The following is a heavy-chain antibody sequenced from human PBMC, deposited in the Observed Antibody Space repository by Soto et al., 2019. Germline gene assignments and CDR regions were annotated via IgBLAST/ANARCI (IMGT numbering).Heavy chain of an antibody. J-gene: IGHJ6*03. Sequence: EVQLVESGGGLVQPGGSLRLSCAASGFTFSSYWMHWVRQAPGKGLVWVSRINGDGSSTTHADSVRGRFTISRDNTKNTLYLLMNSLRAEDTAVYYCTRDAYYDFWSGYSAYYYYYMDVWGKGTTVTVSS. CDR1: GFTFSSYW. CDR3: TRDAYYDFWSGYSAYYYYYMDV. CDR2: INGDGSST. V-gene: IGHV3-74*01. D-gene: IGHD3-3*01.